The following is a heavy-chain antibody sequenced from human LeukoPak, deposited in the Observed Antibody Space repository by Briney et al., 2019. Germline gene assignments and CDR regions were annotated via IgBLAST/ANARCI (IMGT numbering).Heavy chain of an antibody. CDR3: ARVRGSYSADY. J-gene: IGHJ4*02. Sequence: GGSLRLSCAASGFTFSSYGMNWVRQAPGKGLEWLSFISSSSSTIYYADSVKGRVTISRDNAKNSLYLQMSSLRAEDTALYYCARVRGSYSADYWGQGTLVTVSS. CDR2: ISSSSSTI. CDR1: GFTFSSYG. D-gene: IGHD1-26*01. V-gene: IGHV3-48*04.